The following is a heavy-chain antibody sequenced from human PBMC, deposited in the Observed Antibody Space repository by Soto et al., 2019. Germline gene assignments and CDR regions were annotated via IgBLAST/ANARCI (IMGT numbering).Heavy chain of an antibody. J-gene: IGHJ4*02. V-gene: IGHV1-46*01. CDR1: GYTFTSYY. CDR3: ASGPLSGVFDY. Sequence: ASVKVSCKASGYTFTSYYMHWVRQAPGQGLEWMGIINPSGGSTSYAQKFQGRVTMTRDTSTSTVYMELSSLRSDDTAVYYCASGPLSGVFDYWGQGTLVTVSS. CDR2: INPSGGST. D-gene: IGHD2-15*01.